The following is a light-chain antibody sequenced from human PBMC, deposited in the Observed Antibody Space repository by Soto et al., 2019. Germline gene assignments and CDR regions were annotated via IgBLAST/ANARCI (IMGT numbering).Light chain of an antibody. CDR3: GTWDSSLGGAV. CDR2: DNN. Sequence: QSVLTQSPSVSAAPGQKVTISCSGSSSNTGNNYVSWYQQVPGTAPKLLIYDNNKRPSGIPDRFSGSKSGTSATLGITGLQTGDEADYYCGTWDSSLGGAVFGGGTKLTVL. V-gene: IGLV1-51*01. J-gene: IGLJ3*02. CDR1: SSNTGNNY.